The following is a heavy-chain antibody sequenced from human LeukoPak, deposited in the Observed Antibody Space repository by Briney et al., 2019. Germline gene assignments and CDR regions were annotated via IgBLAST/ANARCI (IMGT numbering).Heavy chain of an antibody. CDR2: IYYSGTT. CDR3: ARAIAARTRGGMDV. D-gene: IGHD6-6*01. Sequence: PSETLSLTCTVSGCSISSSSYYWGWIRQPPGKGLEWIGSIYYSGTTYYNPSLKNRVTISVDTSKNQFSLKLSSVTAADTAVYYCARAIAARTRGGMDVWGQGTRVSVSS. CDR1: GCSISSSSYY. V-gene: IGHV4-39*01. J-gene: IGHJ6*02.